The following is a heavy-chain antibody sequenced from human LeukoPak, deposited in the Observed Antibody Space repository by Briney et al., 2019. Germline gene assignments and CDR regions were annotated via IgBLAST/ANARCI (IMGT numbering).Heavy chain of an antibody. J-gene: IGHJ3*01. CDR1: GGSISGTGYC. Sequence: SETLSLTCAVSGGSISGTGYCWAWIRQPPGKGLEWIGTIYYSGSTYHNTSLKSRITMSVDTSRNQFPLKLSSVDAADTAVYYCAKAGVRYFDSSGLYAFDFWGQGTTVTVSS. CDR2: IYYSGST. V-gene: IGHV4-39*01. CDR3: AKAGVRYFDSSGLYAFDF. D-gene: IGHD3-22*01.